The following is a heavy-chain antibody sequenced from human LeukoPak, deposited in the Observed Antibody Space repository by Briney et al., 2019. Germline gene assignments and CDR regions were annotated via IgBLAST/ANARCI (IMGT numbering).Heavy chain of an antibody. CDR2: ISSGGSYI. CDR1: GFTFTDYD. V-gene: IGHV3-11*04. J-gene: IGHJ4*02. D-gene: IGHD5-12*01. CDR3: ARAVVGSGYDYFDY. Sequence: GGSLRLSCVASGFTFTDYDMSWIRQAPGRGLEWVFFISSGGSYIYYTDSVKGRFTISRDNAKNSLFLQMNSLRAEDTAVYFCARAVVGSGYDYFDYWGQGTLVTVSS.